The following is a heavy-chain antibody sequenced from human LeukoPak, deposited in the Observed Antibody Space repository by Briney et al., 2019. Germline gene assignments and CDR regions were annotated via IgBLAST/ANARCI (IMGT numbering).Heavy chain of an antibody. J-gene: IGHJ4*02. CDR1: GYSISSGYY. D-gene: IGHD6-13*01. V-gene: IGHV4-38-2*01. Sequence: ASETLSLTCAVSGYSISSGYYWAWIRQPPGKGLEWIGSIYHSGSTYYNPSLKSRVTISVDTSKNQFSLKLSSVTAADTAVYYCARQKAAGTPTPDYWGQGTLVTVSS. CDR3: ARQKAAGTPTPDY. CDR2: IYHSGST.